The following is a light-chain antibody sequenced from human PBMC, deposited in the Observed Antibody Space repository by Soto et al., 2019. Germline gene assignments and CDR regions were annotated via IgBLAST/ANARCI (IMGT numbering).Light chain of an antibody. CDR3: KQYNNWPHT. J-gene: IGKJ2*01. Sequence: EIVMTQSPATLSVSPGERATLSCRASQSVSSNLAWYQQKPGQAPRLLIYGASTRATGIPDRLSGSGSGTEFTLTISSLQSDDLAVYYCKQYNNWPHTIGQGTKMKSK. CDR1: QSVSSN. CDR2: GAS. V-gene: IGKV3-15*01.